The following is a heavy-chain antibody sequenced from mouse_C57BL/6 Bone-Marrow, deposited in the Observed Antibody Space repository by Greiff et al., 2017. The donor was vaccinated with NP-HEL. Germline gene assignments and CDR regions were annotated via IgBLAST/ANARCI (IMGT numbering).Heavy chain of an antibody. CDR3: ARNKGLFFDY. V-gene: IGHV2-2*01. CDR1: GFSLTSYG. D-gene: IGHD3-3*01. J-gene: IGHJ2*01. Sequence: VQLQQSGPGLVQPSQSLSITCTVSGFSLTSYGVHWVRQSPGKGLEWLGVIWSGGSTDSNAAFISRLSISKDNSKSQVFFKMNSLQADDTAIYYCARNKGLFFDYWGQGTTLTVSS. CDR2: IWSGGST.